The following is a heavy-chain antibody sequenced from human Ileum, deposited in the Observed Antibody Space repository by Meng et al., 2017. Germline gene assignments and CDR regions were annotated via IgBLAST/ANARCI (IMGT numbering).Heavy chain of an antibody. CDR1: GGSFSSDNY. Sequence: QVQLQESGPGLVKPSQTLSLTCSVSGGSFSSDNYWTWIRQPPGKGLEWIGEINHSGSTNYKPSLKSRATISVDTSKKQFSLKLTSVTAADTAVYYCASARYDNWGQGTLVTVSS. CDR3: ASARYDN. V-gene: IGHV4-34*09. CDR2: INHSGST. D-gene: IGHD3-22*01. J-gene: IGHJ4*02.